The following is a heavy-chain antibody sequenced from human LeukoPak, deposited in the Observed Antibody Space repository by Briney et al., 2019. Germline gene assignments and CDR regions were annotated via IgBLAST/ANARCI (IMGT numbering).Heavy chain of an antibody. Sequence: PSQTLSLTCTVSGGSISSGGYYWSWIRQHPGKGLEWIGYIYYSGSTYYNPSLKSRVTISVDTSKNQFSLELSSVTAADTAVYYCARGVVVPAANPIDSGWNDAFDIWGQGTMVTVSS. CDR3: ARGVVVPAANPIDSGWNDAFDI. D-gene: IGHD2-2*01. V-gene: IGHV4-31*03. J-gene: IGHJ3*02. CDR1: GGSISSGGYY. CDR2: IYYSGST.